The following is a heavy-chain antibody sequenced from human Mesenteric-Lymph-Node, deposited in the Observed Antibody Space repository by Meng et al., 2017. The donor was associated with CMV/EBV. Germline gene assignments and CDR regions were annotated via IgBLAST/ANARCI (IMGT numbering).Heavy chain of an antibody. J-gene: IGHJ6*02. CDR3: AGAYQYYAMDV. D-gene: IGHD4/OR15-4a*01. CDR2: IIPIFGTP. CDR1: GDTFSSYA. Sequence: SVTVSCKASGDTFSSYAISWVRQAPAQGLESMGWIIPIFGTPNYAQKFQGRVTITTDESTSTAYMELTSLRTEVTAVYYCAGAYQYYAMDVWGQGTTVTVSS. V-gene: IGHV1-69*05.